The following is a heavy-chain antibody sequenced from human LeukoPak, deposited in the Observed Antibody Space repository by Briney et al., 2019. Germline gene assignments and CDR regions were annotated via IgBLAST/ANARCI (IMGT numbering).Heavy chain of an antibody. V-gene: IGHV6-1*01. Sequence: SQTLSVTCAISGDSVSSNSAAWNWIRQSPSRGLEWLGRTYYRSKWLTDYAVSVKSRITINADTSENQFSLQLNSVTPEDTAVYYCTRKGTVTTPFDYWGQGILVTVSS. J-gene: IGHJ4*02. CDR1: GDSVSSNSAA. D-gene: IGHD4-11*01. CDR3: TRKGTVTTPFDY. CDR2: TYYRSKWLT.